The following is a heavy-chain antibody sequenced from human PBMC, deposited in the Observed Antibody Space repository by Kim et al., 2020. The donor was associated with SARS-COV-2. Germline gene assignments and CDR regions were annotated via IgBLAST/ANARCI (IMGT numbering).Heavy chain of an antibody. CDR3: TTPLVDFDY. V-gene: IGHV3-15*01. J-gene: IGHJ4*02. CDR2: GTT. Sequence: GTTDYAAPVKGRFTISRDDSKNTLYLQMNSLKTEDTAVYYCTTPLVDFDYWGQGTLVTVSS.